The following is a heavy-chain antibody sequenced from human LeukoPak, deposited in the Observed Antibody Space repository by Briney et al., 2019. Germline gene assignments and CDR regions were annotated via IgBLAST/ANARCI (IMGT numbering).Heavy chain of an antibody. D-gene: IGHD3-22*01. CDR2: IIPIFGTA. V-gene: IGHV1-69*05. CDR1: GGTFISYA. J-gene: IGHJ4*02. CDR3: ARADRSGSFDY. Sequence: SVKVSCKASGGTFISYAISWVRQAPGQGLEWMGGIIPIFGTASYAQKFQGRVTMTRDTSTSTVYMELSSLRSEDTAVYYCARADRSGSFDYWGQGTLVTVSS.